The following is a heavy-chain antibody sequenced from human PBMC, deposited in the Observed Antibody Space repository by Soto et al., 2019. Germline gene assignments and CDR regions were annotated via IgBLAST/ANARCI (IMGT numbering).Heavy chain of an antibody. J-gene: IGHJ4*02. CDR1: GITFSGFW. CDR2: VDSAGSGT. Sequence: VPLVESGGGSVQPGGSLRLSCVASGITFSGFWMHWVRQVPGKGLVWVARVDSAGSGTSYADSVKGRFTFSRDNAKKTLSLQMDGLRVEDTAVWYCATVVKHWGQGIPVTVSS. D-gene: IGHD3-16*02. V-gene: IGHV3-74*01. CDR3: ATVVKH.